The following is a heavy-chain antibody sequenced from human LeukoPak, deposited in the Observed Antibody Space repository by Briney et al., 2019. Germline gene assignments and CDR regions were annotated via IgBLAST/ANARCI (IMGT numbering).Heavy chain of an antibody. CDR2: FDPEDGET. V-gene: IGHV1-24*01. D-gene: IGHD3-22*01. CDR3: ATAGVYDSSGYYYSY. CDR1: GYTFTGYY. J-gene: IGHJ4*02. Sequence: GASVKVSCKASGYTFTGYYMHWVRQAPGKGLEWMGGFDPEDGETIYAQKFQGRVTMTEDTSTDTAYMELSSLRSEDTAVYYCATAGVYDSSGYYYSYWGQGTLVTVSS.